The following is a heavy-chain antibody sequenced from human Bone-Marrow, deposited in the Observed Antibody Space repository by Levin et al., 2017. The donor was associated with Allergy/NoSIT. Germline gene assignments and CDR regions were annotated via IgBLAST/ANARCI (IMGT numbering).Heavy chain of an antibody. CDR3: ARSCSGGSCYSRWFDP. D-gene: IGHD2-15*01. J-gene: IGHJ5*02. CDR2: IYPGDSDT. Sequence: KVSCKGSGYSFTSYWIGWVRQLPGKGLEWMGIIYPGDSDTRYSPSFQGQVTISADKSISTAYLQWSSLKASDTAMYYCARSCSGGSCYSRWFDPWGQGTLVTVSS. V-gene: IGHV5-51*01. CDR1: GYSFTSYW.